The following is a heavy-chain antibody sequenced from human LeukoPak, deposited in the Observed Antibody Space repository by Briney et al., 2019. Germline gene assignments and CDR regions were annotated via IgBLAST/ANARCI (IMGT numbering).Heavy chain of an antibody. CDR1: GDSISSYY. V-gene: IGHV4-59*08. Sequence: PSETLSLTCTVSGDSISSYYWSWIRQPPGKGLEWIGYIYYSGSTNYNPSLKSRVTISVDTSKNQFSLKLSSVTAADTAVYYCARGGSLLDYWGQGTLVSVSS. CDR3: ARGGSLLDY. CDR2: IYYSGST. J-gene: IGHJ4*02. D-gene: IGHD2-15*01.